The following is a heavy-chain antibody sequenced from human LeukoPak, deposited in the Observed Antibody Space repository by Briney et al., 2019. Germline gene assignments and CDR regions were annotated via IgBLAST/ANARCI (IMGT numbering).Heavy chain of an antibody. Sequence: SQTLSLTCAISGDSVSSNSAAWNWIRQSPSRGLEWLGRTYYRSKWYNDYAVSVKSRITINPDTSKNQFSLRLNSVTPEDTAVYYCARGGCSSTSCYIDYWYFDLWGRGTLVTVSS. CDR3: ARGGCSSTSCYIDYWYFDL. CDR2: TYYRSKWYN. D-gene: IGHD2-2*02. V-gene: IGHV6-1*01. J-gene: IGHJ2*01. CDR1: GDSVSSNSAA.